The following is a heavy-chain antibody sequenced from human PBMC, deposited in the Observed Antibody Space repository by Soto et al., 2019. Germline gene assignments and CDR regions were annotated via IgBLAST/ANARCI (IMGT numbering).Heavy chain of an antibody. CDR3: ARVPLPAAGYPYFDY. Sequence: SETLSLTCAVSSGSISSSNWWSWVRQPPGKGLEWIGEIYHSGSTNYNPSLKSRVTISVDKSKNQFSLKLSSVTAADTAVYYCARVPLPAAGYPYFDYWGQGTLVTVSS. D-gene: IGHD6-13*01. CDR2: IYHSGST. V-gene: IGHV4-4*02. CDR1: SGSISSSNW. J-gene: IGHJ4*02.